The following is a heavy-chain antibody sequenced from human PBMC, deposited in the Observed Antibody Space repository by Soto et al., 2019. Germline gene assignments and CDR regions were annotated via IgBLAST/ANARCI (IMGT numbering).Heavy chain of an antibody. D-gene: IGHD3-3*01. V-gene: IGHV4-39*01. Sequence: PSETLSLTCTVSGGSISSSSYYWGWIRQPPGKGLEWIGSIYYSGSTYYNPSLKSRVTISVDTSKNQFSLKLSSVTAADTAVYYCARGITIFGVVINSYYYGMDVWGQGTTVTVSS. CDR2: IYYSGST. J-gene: IGHJ6*02. CDR1: GGSISSSSYY. CDR3: ARGITIFGVVINSYYYGMDV.